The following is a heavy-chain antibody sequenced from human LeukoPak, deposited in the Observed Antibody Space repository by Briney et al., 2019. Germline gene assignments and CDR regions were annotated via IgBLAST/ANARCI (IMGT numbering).Heavy chain of an antibody. D-gene: IGHD3-22*01. CDR3: ARARDDYDSSGFSALDY. J-gene: IGHJ4*02. CDR2: LWYDGSNI. Sequence: GGSLRLSCAASGFTFSTYGMHWVRQAPGKGLDWVAVLWYDGSNIYHGDSVKGRFTVSRDNSKNTLYLQMNSLRAEDTAVYYCARARDDYDSSGFSALDYWGRGTPVTVSS. CDR1: GFTFSTYG. V-gene: IGHV3-33*01.